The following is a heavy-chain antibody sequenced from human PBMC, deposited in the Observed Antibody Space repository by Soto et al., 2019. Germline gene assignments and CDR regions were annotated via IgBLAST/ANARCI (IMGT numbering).Heavy chain of an antibody. J-gene: IGHJ6*02. Sequence: VQLVQSGAEVKKPGSSVKVSYKASGGTFSSYAISWVRQAPGQGLEWMGGIIPIFGTANYAQKFQGRVMITPDESTSTAYMELSSLRSEDTAVYYCARINILTGFYYYGMDVWGQGTTVTVSS. D-gene: IGHD3-9*01. CDR2: IIPIFGTA. CDR3: ARINILTGFYYYGMDV. V-gene: IGHV1-69*01. CDR1: GGTFSSYA.